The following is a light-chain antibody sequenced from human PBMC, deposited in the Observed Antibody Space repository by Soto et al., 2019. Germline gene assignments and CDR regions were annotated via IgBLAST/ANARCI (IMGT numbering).Light chain of an antibody. CDR3: CSYAGSNTFA. CDR1: SSDVGGYNY. J-gene: IGLJ1*01. CDR2: EVS. V-gene: IGLV2-8*01. Sequence: QSVLTQPPSASGSPGQSVTIACTGTSSDVGGYNYVSWYQEHPGKAPKVIIYEVSKRPSGVPDRFSGYKSGNTASLTVSGLQAEDEAHYYCCSYAGSNTFAFGTGTKVTVL.